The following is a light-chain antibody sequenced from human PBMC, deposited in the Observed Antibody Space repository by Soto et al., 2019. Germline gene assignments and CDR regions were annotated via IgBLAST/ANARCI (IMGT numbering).Light chain of an antibody. J-gene: IGLJ3*02. V-gene: IGLV2-14*01. CDR3: SSFTSINTWV. CDR2: EVS. Sequence: QSVLTQPASVSGSPGQSITISCTGTSSAVGGYNYVSWYQQHPGKAPKLMIYEVSNRPSGVSNRFSGSKSGNTASLTISGLQTEYEADYYCSSFTSINTWVFGGGTKLTVL. CDR1: SSAVGGYNY.